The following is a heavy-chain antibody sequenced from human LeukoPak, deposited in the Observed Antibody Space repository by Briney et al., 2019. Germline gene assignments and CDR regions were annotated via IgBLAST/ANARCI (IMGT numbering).Heavy chain of an antibody. D-gene: IGHD6-13*01. CDR1: GGSTSNYY. V-gene: IGHV4-4*07. CDR3: ARDDSRSWSPGY. J-gene: IGHJ4*02. CDR2: IYSTGST. Sequence: SETLSLTCTVSGGSTSNYYWSWIRQPAGKGLEWIGRIYSTGSTNYNPSLKSRITMSVDTSKNQFSLKLNSVTAADTAVYYCARDDSRSWSPGYWGQGTLVTVSS.